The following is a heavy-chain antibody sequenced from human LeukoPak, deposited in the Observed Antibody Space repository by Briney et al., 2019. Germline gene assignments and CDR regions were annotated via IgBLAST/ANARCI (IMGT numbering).Heavy chain of an antibody. CDR1: GGSISSYY. J-gene: IGHJ4*02. CDR3: ARDDGSTTSNNYFDY. D-gene: IGHD4-17*01. V-gene: IGHV4-59*01. Sequence: SETLSLTCTVSGGSISSYYWSWIRQPPGKGLEWIGYIYYSGSTNYNPSLKSRVTISVDTSKNQFSLKLSSVTAADTAVYYCARDDGSTTSNNYFDYWGQGTLVTVSS. CDR2: IYYSGST.